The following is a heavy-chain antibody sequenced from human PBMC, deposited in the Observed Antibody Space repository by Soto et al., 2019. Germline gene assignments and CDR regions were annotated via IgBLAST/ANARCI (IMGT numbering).Heavy chain of an antibody. CDR2: IIPIFGTA. CDR3: ASEEWELSDY. D-gene: IGHD1-26*01. J-gene: IGHJ4*02. CDR1: GGTFSSYA. Sequence: SVKVSCKASGGTFSSYAISGVRQAPGQGLEWMGGIIPIFGTANYAQKFQGRVTITADESTSTAYMELSSLRSEDTAVYYCASEEWELSDYWGQGTLVTVSS. V-gene: IGHV1-69*13.